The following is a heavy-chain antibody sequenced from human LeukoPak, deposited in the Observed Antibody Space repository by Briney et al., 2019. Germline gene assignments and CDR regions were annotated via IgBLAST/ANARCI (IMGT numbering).Heavy chain of an antibody. CDR2: IKEDGTRK. J-gene: IGHJ6*02. Sequence: TGGSLRLSCAASGFTFSSHWMTWVRQAPGKGLEWVANIKEDGTRKNYMDSVKGRFTISRDNAKNSLYLQMNSLRAEDTAVYYCSRDLRFRDYYGMDVWGQGTTVTVSS. D-gene: IGHD3-3*01. CDR1: GFTFSSHW. CDR3: SRDLRFRDYYGMDV. V-gene: IGHV3-7*03.